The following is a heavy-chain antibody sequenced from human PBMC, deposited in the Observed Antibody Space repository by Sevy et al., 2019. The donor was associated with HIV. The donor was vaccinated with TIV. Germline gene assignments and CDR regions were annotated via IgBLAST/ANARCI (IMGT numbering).Heavy chain of an antibody. J-gene: IGHJ6*02. Sequence: GGSLRLSCRVSGISFTTSVMHWVRQAPGKGLEWVAVISYHGRDKFYAESVKGRSNISRDNSKNMVYLQIDSLRPEDTAVYYCAKDFTGYNGLDVWGQGTMVTVSS. CDR3: AKDFTGYNGLDV. V-gene: IGHV3-30*18. D-gene: IGHD3-9*01. CDR1: GISFTTSV. CDR2: ISYHGRDK.